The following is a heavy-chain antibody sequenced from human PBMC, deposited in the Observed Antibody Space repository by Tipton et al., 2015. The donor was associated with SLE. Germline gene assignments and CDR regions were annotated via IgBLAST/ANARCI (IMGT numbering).Heavy chain of an antibody. D-gene: IGHD3-3*01. CDR3: ARSSWYDFWSGYYSERYFDL. V-gene: IGHV3-53*04. CDR2: IYSGGST. CDR1: GFTISTNY. Sequence: QLVQSGGGLVQPGGSLRLSCAASGFTISTNYMTWVRQAPGKGLEWVSLIYSGGSTSYADSVKGRFTISRDNSKNTLYLQMNSLRAEDTAVYYSARSSWYDFWSGYYSERYFDLWGRGTLVTVSS. J-gene: IGHJ2*01.